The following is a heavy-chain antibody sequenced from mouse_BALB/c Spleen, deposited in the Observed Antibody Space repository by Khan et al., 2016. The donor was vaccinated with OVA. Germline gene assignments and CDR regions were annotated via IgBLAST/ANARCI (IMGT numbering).Heavy chain of an antibody. CDR3: AKKNRSDVYFAY. CDR1: GYTFTSYV. D-gene: IGHD2-14*01. J-gene: IGHJ2*01. Sequence: VQLQQSGPELVKPGASVKMSCKASGYTFTSYVMHWLRQKPGQGLEWIGYIYPYNDDSTYNEKFKGKATLTSDKSSSKTYMELSSLTSEDSAVYDCAKKNRSDVYFAYWGQGTTLTASS. CDR2: IYPYNDDS. V-gene: IGHV1S136*01.